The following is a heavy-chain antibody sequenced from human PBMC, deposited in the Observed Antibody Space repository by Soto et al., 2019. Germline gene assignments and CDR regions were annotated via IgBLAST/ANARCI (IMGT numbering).Heavy chain of an antibody. J-gene: IGHJ6*04. CDR1: GGTFSNYA. Sequence: QVQLVQSGAEVKKPGSSVKVSCKVSGGTFSNYAIDWVRLAPGHGLEWMGGIVPIFGTTYYTQKFQGRAKIIADDSTTTAYLEMSSLRSEDTAIYYCARVEAVAGLYNYHGLDVWGKGTAVTVSS. V-gene: IGHV1-69*12. CDR3: ARVEAVAGLYNYHGLDV. D-gene: IGHD6-19*01. CDR2: IVPIFGTT.